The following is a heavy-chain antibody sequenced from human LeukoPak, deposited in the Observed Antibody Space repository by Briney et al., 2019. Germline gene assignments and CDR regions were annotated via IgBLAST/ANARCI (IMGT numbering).Heavy chain of an antibody. J-gene: IGHJ3*02. D-gene: IGHD2-8*01. V-gene: IGHV4-34*01. CDR1: GGSFSGYY. CDR3: ARYLTATDAFDI. CDR2: INHSGST. Sequence: SETLSLTCAVYGGSFSGYYWSWIRQPPGKGLEWIGEINHSGSTNYNPSLKSRVTISVDTSKNQFSLKLSSVTAADTAVYYCARYLTATDAFDIWGQGTMVTVSS.